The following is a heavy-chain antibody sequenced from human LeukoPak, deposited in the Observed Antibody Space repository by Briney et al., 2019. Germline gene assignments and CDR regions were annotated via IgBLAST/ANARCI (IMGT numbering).Heavy chain of an antibody. J-gene: IGHJ4*02. V-gene: IGHV4-34*01. Sequence: SETLSLTCAVYGGSFSGYYWSWIRQPPGKGLQWIGYIHYRGSTYYNPSLKSRVTISVDTSKNQFSLKLSSVTATDTAVYYCGRGGGSGWFVDYWGQGILVTVSS. D-gene: IGHD6-19*01. CDR3: GRGGGSGWFVDY. CDR1: GGSFSGYY. CDR2: IHYRGST.